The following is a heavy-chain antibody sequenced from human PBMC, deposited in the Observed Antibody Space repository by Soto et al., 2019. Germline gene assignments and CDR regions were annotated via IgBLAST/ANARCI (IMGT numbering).Heavy chain of an antibody. J-gene: IGHJ3*02. CDR2: IKQDGSEK. V-gene: IGHV3-7*04. CDR3: ARGAGSYFRRVVGAFDI. D-gene: IGHD3-10*01. CDR1: GFSFSSYW. Sequence: HPGGSLRLSCTASGFSFSSYWMSWVRQAPGKGLEWVANIKQDGSEKYYVDSVKGRFTISRDNAKNSLYLRMNSLRAEDTAVYYCARGAGSYFRRVVGAFDIWGQGTMVTVSS.